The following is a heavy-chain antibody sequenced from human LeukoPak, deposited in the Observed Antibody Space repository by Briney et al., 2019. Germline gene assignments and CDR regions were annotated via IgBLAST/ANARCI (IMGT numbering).Heavy chain of an antibody. V-gene: IGHV3-48*01. Sequence: GGSLRLSCAGSGFSFSTYGMNWVRQAPGKGLEWISYIGSSSSATYYADSVKGRFTISRDNVNNSLYLDMDSLRVDDTAVYYCARSATRFSNGWYGQVDFDSWGQGSLVIVSS. D-gene: IGHD6-19*01. CDR2: IGSSSSAT. J-gene: IGHJ4*02. CDR1: GFSFSTYG. CDR3: ARSATRFSNGWYGQVDFDS.